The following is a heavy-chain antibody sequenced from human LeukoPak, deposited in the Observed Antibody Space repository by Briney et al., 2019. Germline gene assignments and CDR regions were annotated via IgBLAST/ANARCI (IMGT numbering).Heavy chain of an antibody. J-gene: IGHJ4*02. CDR1: GGSFSGYY. Sequence: PSETLSLTCAVYGGSFSGYYWSWIRQSPGKGLEWIAEINHSGSTNYNPSLKSRVTISVDTSKNQFSLKLSSVTAADTAVYYCARDAGSFDYWGQGTLVTVSS. CDR2: INHSGST. V-gene: IGHV4-34*01. D-gene: IGHD2-2*01. CDR3: ARDAGSFDY.